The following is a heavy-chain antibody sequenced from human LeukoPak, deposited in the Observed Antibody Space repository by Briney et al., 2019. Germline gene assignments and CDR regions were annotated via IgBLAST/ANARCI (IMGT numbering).Heavy chain of an antibody. V-gene: IGHV1-58*02. J-gene: IGHJ4*02. CDR2: IVVGSGNT. CDR3: AAALRNRDAVGYFDY. CDR1: GFTFTSSA. D-gene: IGHD2-15*01. Sequence: SVKVPCKASGFTFTSSAMQWVRQARGQRLEWIGWIVVGSGNTNYAQKFQERVTITRDMSTSTAYMELSSLRSEDTAVYYCAAALRNRDAVGYFDYWGQGTLVTVSS.